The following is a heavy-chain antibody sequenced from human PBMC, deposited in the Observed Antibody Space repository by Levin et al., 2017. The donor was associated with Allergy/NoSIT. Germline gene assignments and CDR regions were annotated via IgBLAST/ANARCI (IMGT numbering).Heavy chain of an antibody. Sequence: SETLSLICTVSGGSISSYYWSWIRQPPGKGLEWIGYIYYSGSTNYNPSLKSRVTISVDTSKNQFSLRLASVTAADTAVYYCARGSLGPYSSSSFYRFDPWGQGTLVTVSS. V-gene: IGHV4-59*01. CDR2: IYYSGST. J-gene: IGHJ5*02. CDR3: ARGSLGPYSSSSFYRFDP. D-gene: IGHD6-13*01. CDR1: GGSISSYY.